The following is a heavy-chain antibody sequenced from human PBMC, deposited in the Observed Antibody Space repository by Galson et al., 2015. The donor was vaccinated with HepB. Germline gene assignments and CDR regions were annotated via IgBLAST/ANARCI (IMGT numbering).Heavy chain of an antibody. CDR1: GYTFFTNY. J-gene: IGHJ6*02. D-gene: IGHD1-26*01. V-gene: IGHV1-46*01. CDR2: INPSGGPT. Sequence: SVKVSCKASGYTFFTNYIHWVRQAPGQGLEWMGIINPSGGPTCYAQKFQGRVTMTRDTSTSTVFMELSSLRSEDTAVYYCARGIVGATYYYYGMDVWGQGTTVTVSS. CDR3: ARGIVGATYYYYGMDV.